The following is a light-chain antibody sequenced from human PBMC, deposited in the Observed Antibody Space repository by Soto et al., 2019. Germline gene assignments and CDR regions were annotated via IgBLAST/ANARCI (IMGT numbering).Light chain of an antibody. CDR1: SSNIGSNP. J-gene: IGLJ1*01. Sequence: QSVLTQPPSASGTPGQRVTISCSGSSSNIGSNPVNWYQQLPGTAPKLLIYSYNQRPSGVPDRFSGSKSGTSASLAISGLQSEDEADYYCTTWDDSLNGQVFGTGTKVTV. CDR2: SYN. CDR3: TTWDDSLNGQV. V-gene: IGLV1-44*01.